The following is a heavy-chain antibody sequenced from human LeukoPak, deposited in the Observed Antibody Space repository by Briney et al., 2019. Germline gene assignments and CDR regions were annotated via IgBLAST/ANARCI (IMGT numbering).Heavy chain of an antibody. CDR1: GFTFDDYG. CDR2: ISWNSGSI. J-gene: IGHJ4*02. V-gene: IGHV3-9*03. CDR3: AKGAQAVADYYFDY. D-gene: IGHD6-19*01. Sequence: GGSLRLSCAASGFTFDDYGMSWARQAPGKGLEWVSGISWNSGSIGYADSVKGRFTISRDNAKNSLYLQMNSLRAEDMALYYCAKGAQAVADYYFDYWGQGTLVTVSS.